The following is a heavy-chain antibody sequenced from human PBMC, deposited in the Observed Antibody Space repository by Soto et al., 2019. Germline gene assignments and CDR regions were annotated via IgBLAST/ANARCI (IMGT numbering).Heavy chain of an antibody. D-gene: IGHD3-10*01. J-gene: IGHJ6*02. Sequence: PSETLSLTCTVSGGSISSSSYYWGWIRQPPGKGLEWIGSIYYSGSTYYNPSLKSRVTISVDTSKNQFSLKLSSVTAADTAVYFCARQSEYYYASGRAAPLYGMDVWGQGTKVTVSS. CDR2: IYYSGST. V-gene: IGHV4-39*01. CDR3: ARQSEYYYASGRAAPLYGMDV. CDR1: GGSISSSSYY.